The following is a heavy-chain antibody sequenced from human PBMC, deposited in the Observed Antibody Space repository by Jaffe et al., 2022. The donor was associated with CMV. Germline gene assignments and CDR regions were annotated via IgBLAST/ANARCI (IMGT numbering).Heavy chain of an antibody. J-gene: IGHJ4*02. CDR1: GFTFSSYA. CDR3: AKDHNRGRFGDPSGYY. V-gene: IGHV3-23*01. Sequence: EVQLLESGGGLVQPGGSLRLSCAASGFTFSSYAMSWVRQAPGKGLEWVSAISGSGGSTYYADSVKGRFTISRDNSKNTLYLQMNSLRAEDTAVYYCAKDHNRGRFGDPSGYYWGQGTLVTVSS. D-gene: IGHD3-10*01. CDR2: ISGSGGST.